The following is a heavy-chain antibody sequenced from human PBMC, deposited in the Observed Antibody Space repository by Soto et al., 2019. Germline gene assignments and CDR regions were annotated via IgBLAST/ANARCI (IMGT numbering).Heavy chain of an antibody. D-gene: IGHD6-19*01. Sequence: QVQLQESGPGLVKPSGTLSLTCAVSGDSMNNNNWWSWVRQSPRKGLEWIAEIYHSGATNYNPSLQSRVTISIDKSEKQSSLKLNSVTAADTAVYYCARAGLGLAFDSWGQGALVTVSS. CDR2: IYHSGAT. J-gene: IGHJ5*01. CDR1: GDSMNNNNW. CDR3: ARAGLGLAFDS. V-gene: IGHV4-4*02.